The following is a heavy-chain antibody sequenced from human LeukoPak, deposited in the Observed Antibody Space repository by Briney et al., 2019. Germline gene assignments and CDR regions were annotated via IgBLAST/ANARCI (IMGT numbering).Heavy chain of an antibody. J-gene: IGHJ5*02. Sequence: GGSLRLSCAASGFTFSSYGMHWVRQAPGKGLEWVAVISYDGSKKYYADSVKGRFTISRDNAKNSLYLQMNSLRAEDTAVYYCASFTYYYDSSAFDPWGQGTLVTVSS. CDR2: ISYDGSKK. CDR3: ASFTYYYDSSAFDP. D-gene: IGHD3-22*01. CDR1: GFTFSSYG. V-gene: IGHV3-30*03.